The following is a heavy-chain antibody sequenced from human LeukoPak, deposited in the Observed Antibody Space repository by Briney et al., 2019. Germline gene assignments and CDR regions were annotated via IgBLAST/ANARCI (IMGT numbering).Heavy chain of an antibody. J-gene: IGHJ3*02. CDR2: ISGSGGST. D-gene: IGHD3-10*01. CDR1: GFTFSSYA. Sequence: GGSLRLSCAASGFTFSSYAMSWVRQAPGKGLEWVSAISGSGGSTYYADSVKGRFTISRDNSKNTLYLQMNSLRAEDTAVYYCAKEKGRYGDVGSAFDIWGQGTMVTVSS. V-gene: IGHV3-23*01. CDR3: AKEKGRYGDVGSAFDI.